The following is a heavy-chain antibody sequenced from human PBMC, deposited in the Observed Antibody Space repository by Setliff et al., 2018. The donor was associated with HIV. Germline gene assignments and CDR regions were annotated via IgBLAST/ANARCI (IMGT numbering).Heavy chain of an antibody. CDR2: ILDSENT. J-gene: IGHJ3*02. Sequence: PSETLSLTCSVSNDSITYYYWNWIRQPPGKGLEWIGNILDSENTNYNPSLKSRVTMSVDTSKNQFSLKLSSVTAADTAVYYCARQITSVTTEKLVVNDAFDIWGQGIMVTVSS. V-gene: IGHV4-59*01. CDR3: ARQITSVTTEKLVVNDAFDI. CDR1: NDSITYYY. D-gene: IGHD3-22*01.